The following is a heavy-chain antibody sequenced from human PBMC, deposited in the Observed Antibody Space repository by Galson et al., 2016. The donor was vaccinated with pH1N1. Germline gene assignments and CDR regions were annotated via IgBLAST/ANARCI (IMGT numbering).Heavy chain of an antibody. J-gene: IGHJ4*02. CDR2: IYTSGST. Sequence: LSLTCTVSGGSISSSIYYWNWIRQPAGKGLEWIGRIYTSGSTNYNPSLKSRVTIAIDTSKNQFSLKLSSVTTADTAVYYCARGGTVIAYWGQGALVTVSS. CDR1: GGSISSSIYY. D-gene: IGHD2-21*02. V-gene: IGHV4-61*02. CDR3: ARGGTVIAY.